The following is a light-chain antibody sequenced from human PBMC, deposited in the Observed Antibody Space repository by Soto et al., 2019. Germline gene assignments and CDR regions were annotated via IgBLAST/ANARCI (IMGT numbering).Light chain of an antibody. J-gene: IGLJ1*01. CDR1: SSDVGIYNY. V-gene: IGLV2-14*01. CDR3: SSYTGSTNYV. Sequence: QSALTQPASVSGSPGQSITISCTGTSSDVGIYNYVSWYQQHPGKASKLMIYQVTNRPSGVSNRFSGSKSGNTASLTISGLQAEDEADYYCSSYTGSTNYVFGTGTKVTVL. CDR2: QVT.